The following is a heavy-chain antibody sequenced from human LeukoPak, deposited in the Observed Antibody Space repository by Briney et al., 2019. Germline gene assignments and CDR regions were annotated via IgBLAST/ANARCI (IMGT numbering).Heavy chain of an antibody. V-gene: IGHV3-48*01. J-gene: IGHJ6*03. D-gene: IGHD3-10*01. CDR3: ARGGYGSGSYFGHYYHYYMDV. CDR1: GFTFSDYS. Sequence: PGGSLRLSCAASGFTFSDYSMNWVRQATGKGLEWVSYISSIGATIYYADSVKGRFTISRDNAKNSLYLQMNSLRAEDTAVYYCARGGYGSGSYFGHYYHYYMDVWGKGTTVTVSS. CDR2: ISSIGATI.